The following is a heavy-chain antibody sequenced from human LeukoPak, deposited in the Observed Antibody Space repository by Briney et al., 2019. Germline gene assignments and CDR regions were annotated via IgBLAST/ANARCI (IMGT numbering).Heavy chain of an antibody. CDR1: GGSFNGYY. D-gene: IGHD6-25*01. J-gene: IGHJ4*02. CDR3: ARGQLRLSN. V-gene: IGHV4-34*01. CDR2: INHSGST. Sequence: SETLSLTCAVYGGSFNGYYWTWIRQPPGKGLEWIGEINHSGSTDYNPSLKSRVTISVDASKNQFSLKLNSVTAADTAVYYCARGQLRLSNWGQGSLVIVSS.